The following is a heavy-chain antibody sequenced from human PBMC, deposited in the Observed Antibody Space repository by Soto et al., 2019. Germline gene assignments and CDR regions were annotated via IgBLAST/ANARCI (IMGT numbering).Heavy chain of an antibody. J-gene: IGHJ3*02. Sequence: EVQLVESGGGLVQPGGSLRLSCAASGFTFSSYWMSWVRQAPGKGLEWVANIKQDGSEKYYVDSVKGRFTISRDNAKNSLYLQMKSLRAEDTAVYYCARHNDFWSGSAFDIWGQGTMVTVSS. CDR1: GFTFSSYW. V-gene: IGHV3-7*01. CDR3: ARHNDFWSGSAFDI. D-gene: IGHD3-3*01. CDR2: IKQDGSEK.